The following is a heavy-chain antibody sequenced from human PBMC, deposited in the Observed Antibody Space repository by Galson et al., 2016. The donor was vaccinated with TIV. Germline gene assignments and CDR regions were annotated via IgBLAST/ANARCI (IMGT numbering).Heavy chain of an antibody. V-gene: IGHV2-70*04. Sequence: PALVKPTQTLTLTCSVSGFSLTTTGMHVSWIRQPPGGALEWLARIAWEDDKFYSPSLKTRLSISKDTSNNQVGLTMTNMDPVDTATYYCARMYRHGFDIWGQGTMVTVS. CDR1: GFSLTTTGMH. J-gene: IGHJ3*02. CDR3: ARMYRHGFDI. CDR2: IAWEDDK. D-gene: IGHD3-16*02.